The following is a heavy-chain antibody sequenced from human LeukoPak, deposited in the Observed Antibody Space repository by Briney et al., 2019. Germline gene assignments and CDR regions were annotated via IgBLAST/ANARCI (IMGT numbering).Heavy chain of an antibody. V-gene: IGHV3-43*02. CDR3: AKDSCSSTSCYVEY. Sequence: GGSLRLSCAASGFTFDDYAMHWVRQAPGKGLEWVSLISGDGGSTYYADSVKGRFTVSRDNSKNSLYMQMNSLRTEDTALYYCAKDSCSSTSCYVEYWGQGTLVTVSS. J-gene: IGHJ4*02. D-gene: IGHD2-2*01. CDR2: ISGDGGST. CDR1: GFTFDDYA.